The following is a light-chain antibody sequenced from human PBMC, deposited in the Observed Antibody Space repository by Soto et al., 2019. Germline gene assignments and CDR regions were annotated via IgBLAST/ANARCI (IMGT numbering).Light chain of an antibody. Sequence: QSVLTQPPSASGTPGQRVTISCSGSSSNIGSNTVNWYQQLPGTAPKLLIYSNNQRPSGVPDRFSGSKSGTSASLAISGLQSEDEADYYCAAWDDSLTALFGGGTKLTVL. CDR3: AAWDDSLTAL. CDR1: SSNIGSNT. V-gene: IGLV1-44*01. CDR2: SNN. J-gene: IGLJ2*01.